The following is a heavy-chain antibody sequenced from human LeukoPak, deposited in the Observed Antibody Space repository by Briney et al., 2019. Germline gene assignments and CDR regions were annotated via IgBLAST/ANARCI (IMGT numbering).Heavy chain of an antibody. CDR1: GFTFSRFW. Sequence: PGGSLRLSCAASGFTFSRFWMSWVRQAPGKGLEWVANVNQDGSEKYYVDSVKGRFTISRDNAKNSLYLQMNSLRAEDTAVYYCARAPNSSDYSAGYWYFDLWGRGTLVTVSS. J-gene: IGHJ2*01. CDR2: VNQDGSEK. D-gene: IGHD3-22*01. CDR3: ARAPNSSDYSAGYWYFDL. V-gene: IGHV3-7*01.